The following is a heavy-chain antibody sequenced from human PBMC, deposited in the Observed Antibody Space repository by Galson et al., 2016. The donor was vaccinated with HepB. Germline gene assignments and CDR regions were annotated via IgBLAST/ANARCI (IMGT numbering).Heavy chain of an antibody. V-gene: IGHV3-74*01. CDR2: IEPDGSRP. CDR3: ARDLSGPDY. Sequence: SLRLSCATSGFTFTHHQMHWVRQVPGTGLVWVSRIEPDGSRPIYADSLKGRFTISRDNAENTLYLQMNSLRADDTAVYYCARDLSGPDYWGQGTLVTVSS. J-gene: IGHJ4*02. CDR1: GFTFTHHQ.